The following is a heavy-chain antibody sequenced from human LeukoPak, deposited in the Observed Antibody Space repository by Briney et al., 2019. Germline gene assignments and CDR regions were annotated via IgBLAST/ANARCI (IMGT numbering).Heavy chain of an antibody. CDR2: ISSNGGNT. CDR1: GFTFSNYA. V-gene: IGHV3-64D*06. CDR3: VKAAGSWYGYFDH. Sequence: GGSLRLSCSASGFTFSNYAIHWVRQASGKGLEYVSTISSNGGNTNYADSVNGRFTISRDNSKNTLYLQMSSLRAEDTAVYYCVKAAGSWYGYFDHWGQGTLVTVSS. J-gene: IGHJ4*02. D-gene: IGHD6-13*01.